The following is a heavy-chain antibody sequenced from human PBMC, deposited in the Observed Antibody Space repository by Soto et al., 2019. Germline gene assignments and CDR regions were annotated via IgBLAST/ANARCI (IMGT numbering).Heavy chain of an antibody. Sequence: QVQLVQSGAEVKKPGASVKVSCKASGYTFTSYAMHWVRQAPGQRLEWMGWSNAGNGNTKYSQEFQGRVTITRDTSASTAYMELSSLRSEDTAVYYCARGAATIFGVVSRNYFDYWGQGTPVTVSS. CDR3: ARGAATIFGVVSRNYFDY. J-gene: IGHJ4*02. V-gene: IGHV1-3*02. CDR1: GYTFTSYA. CDR2: SNAGNGNT. D-gene: IGHD3-3*01.